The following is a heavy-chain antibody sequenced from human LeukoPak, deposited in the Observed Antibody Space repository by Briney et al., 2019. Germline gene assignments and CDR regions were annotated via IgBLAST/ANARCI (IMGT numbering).Heavy chain of an antibody. CDR1: GFTFSSYS. CDR2: ISSSRSYI. D-gene: IGHD2-2*01. CDR3: ARAPGYCSSTSCSDY. J-gene: IGHJ4*02. Sequence: GGSLRLSCAASGFTFSSYSMNWVRQAPGKGLEWVSSISSSRSYIYYADSVKGRFTISRYNAKNSLYLPMNSLRAEDTAVYYCARAPGYCSSTSCSDYWGQGTLVTVSS. V-gene: IGHV3-21*01.